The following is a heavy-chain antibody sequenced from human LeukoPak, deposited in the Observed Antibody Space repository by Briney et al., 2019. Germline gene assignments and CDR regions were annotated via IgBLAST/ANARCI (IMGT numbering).Heavy chain of an antibody. V-gene: IGHV3-21*01. J-gene: IGHJ4*02. CDR2: ISSSSSYI. Sequence: GGSLRLSCAASEFTFSSYSMNWVRQAPGKGLEWVSSISSSSSYIYYADSVKGRFTISRDNAKNSLYLQMNSLRAEDTAVYYCARVRVVRGVIIDFDYWGQGTLVTVS. CDR3: ARVRVVRGVIIDFDY. CDR1: EFTFSSYS. D-gene: IGHD3-10*01.